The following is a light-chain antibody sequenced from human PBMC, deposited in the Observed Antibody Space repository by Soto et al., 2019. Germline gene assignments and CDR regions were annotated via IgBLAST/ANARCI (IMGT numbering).Light chain of an antibody. CDR2: GAS. CDR1: QGVSSSY. V-gene: IGKV3-20*01. Sequence: EVVLTQSPGTLSLSPGERATLSCRASQGVSSSYLAWYQQRPGQAPRLLIYGASSRATGIPDRFSGSGSGTDFTLTISRLEPEDSAVYHCHQYYSSPYTFGQGTKLEIK. J-gene: IGKJ2*01. CDR3: HQYYSSPYT.